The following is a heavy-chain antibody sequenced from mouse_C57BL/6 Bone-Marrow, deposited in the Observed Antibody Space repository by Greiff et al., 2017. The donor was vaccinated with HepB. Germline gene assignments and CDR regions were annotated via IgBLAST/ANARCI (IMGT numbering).Heavy chain of an antibody. CDR3: TTSYGSSYWFAY. J-gene: IGHJ3*01. Sequence: EVQLQQSGAELVRPGASVKLSCTASGFNIKDDYMHWVKQRPEQGLEWIGWIDPENGDTEYASKFQGKATITADTSSNTAYLQLSSLTSEDTAVYYCTTSYGSSYWFAYWGQGTLVTAFA. V-gene: IGHV14-4*01. CDR2: IDPENGDT. D-gene: IGHD1-1*01. CDR1: GFNIKDDY.